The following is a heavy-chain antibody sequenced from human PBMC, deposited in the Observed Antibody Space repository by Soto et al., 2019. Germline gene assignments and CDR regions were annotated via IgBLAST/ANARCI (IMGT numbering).Heavy chain of an antibody. CDR1: GFTFSSYG. CDR3: AKDGGGIVVVVATIGIDY. Sequence: LRLSCAASGFTFSSYGMHWVRQAPGKGLEWVAVISYDGSNKYYADSVKGRFTISRDNSKNTLYLQMNSLRAEDTAVYYCAKDGGGIVVVVATIGIDYWGQGTLVTVSS. D-gene: IGHD2-15*01. V-gene: IGHV3-30*18. CDR2: ISYDGSNK. J-gene: IGHJ4*02.